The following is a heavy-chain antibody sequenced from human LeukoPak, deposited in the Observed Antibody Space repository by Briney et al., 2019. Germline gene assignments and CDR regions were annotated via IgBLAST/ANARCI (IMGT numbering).Heavy chain of an antibody. V-gene: IGHV1-46*01. CDR1: GYTFTSYY. D-gene: IGHD4-17*01. CDR2: INPSGGST. CDR3: ASERRGHKLTTVGS. Sequence: GASVKVSCKASGYTFTSYYMHWVRQAPGQGLEWMGIINPSGGSTSYAQKFQGRVTMTRDMSTSTVHMELSSLRSEDTAVYYCASERRGHKLTTVGSWGQGTLVTVSS. J-gene: IGHJ4*02.